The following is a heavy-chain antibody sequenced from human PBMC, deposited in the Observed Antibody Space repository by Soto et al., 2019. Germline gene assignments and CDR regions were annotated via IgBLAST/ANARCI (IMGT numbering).Heavy chain of an antibody. CDR1: GYSFTRYG. V-gene: IGHV1-18*01. D-gene: IGHD6-19*01. Sequence: GASVKVSCKASGYSFTRYGITWVRQAPGQGLEWMGWISAYNENTKHAQKFQDRVTMTTDTSTSTAYMELRSLTSDDTAVYYCASDRSGCEPYYYYGRDVWCQWTTGTV. CDR2: ISAYNENT. CDR3: ASDRSGCEPYYYYGRDV. J-gene: IGHJ6*02.